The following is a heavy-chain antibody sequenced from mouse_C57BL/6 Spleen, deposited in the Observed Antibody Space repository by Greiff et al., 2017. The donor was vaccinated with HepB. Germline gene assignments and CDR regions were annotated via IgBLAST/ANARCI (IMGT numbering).Heavy chain of an antibody. CDR3: ARDAYYYGSSSAMDY. CDR1: GYSITSGYY. CDR2: ISYDGSN. D-gene: IGHD1-1*01. V-gene: IGHV3-6*01. J-gene: IGHJ4*01. Sequence: ESGPGLVKPSQSLSLTCSVTGYSITSGYYWNWIRQFPGNKLEWMGYISYDGSNNYNPSLKNRISITRDTSKNQFFLKLNSVTTEDTATYYCARDAYYYGSSSAMDYWGQGTSVTVSS.